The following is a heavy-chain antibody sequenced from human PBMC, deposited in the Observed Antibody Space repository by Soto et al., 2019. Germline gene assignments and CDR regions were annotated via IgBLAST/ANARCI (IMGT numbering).Heavy chain of an antibody. CDR2: INAGNGNT. V-gene: IGHV1-3*03. D-gene: IGHD2-15*01. Sequence: ASVKVSCKASGYTFTSYAMHWVRQAPGQRLEWMGWINAGNGNTKYSQKFQGRVTITRDTSASTAYMELSSLRSEDMALYFCVRDCSGGTCYFHSFDYWGQGTLVTVSS. CDR3: VRDCSGGTCYFHSFDY. J-gene: IGHJ4*02. CDR1: GYTFTSYA.